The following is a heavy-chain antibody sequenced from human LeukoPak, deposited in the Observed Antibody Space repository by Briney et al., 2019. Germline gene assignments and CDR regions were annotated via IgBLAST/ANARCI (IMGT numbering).Heavy chain of an antibody. CDR3: AKIPHSSDYHDSSGYLDY. CDR1: GFTFSTYA. V-gene: IGHV3-23*01. CDR2: ISGSGGST. J-gene: IGHJ4*02. D-gene: IGHD3-22*01. Sequence: QPGGSLRLSCAASGFTFSTYAMNWVRQAPGKGLEWVSAISGSGGSTYTADSVKGRFTISRNNSKNTLYLQMNSLRAEDTAIYYCAKIPHSSDYHDSSGYLDYWGQGTLVSVSS.